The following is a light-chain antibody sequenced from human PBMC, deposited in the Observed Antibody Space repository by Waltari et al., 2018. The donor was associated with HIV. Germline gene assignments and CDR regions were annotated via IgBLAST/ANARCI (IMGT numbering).Light chain of an antibody. Sequence: IQMTQSPSSLSASIGDRLTITCRASQSISNYLNWYQKKPGRAPKLLIYAESSLPSGVPSRFSGSGSGTDFTLTISSLQPEDSATYFCQQCFTSSFTFGPGTKVDIK. J-gene: IGKJ3*01. CDR3: QQCFTSSFT. V-gene: IGKV1-39*01. CDR2: AES. CDR1: QSISNY.